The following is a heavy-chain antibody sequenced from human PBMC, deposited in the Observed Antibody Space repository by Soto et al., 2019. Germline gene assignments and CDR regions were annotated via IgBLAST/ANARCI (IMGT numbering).Heavy chain of an antibody. CDR1: GFTFSSYA. CDR3: ARGSAYSDYDLEY. V-gene: IGHV3-23*01. J-gene: IGHJ4*02. Sequence: HPGGSLRLPCAASGFTFSSYAMTWVRQAPGKGLEWVSGVSGTGGSAYYADSVKGRFTISRDKSTNTLYLHMNSLRAEDTAVYYCARGSAYSDYDLEYWGQGTLVTVSS. D-gene: IGHD4-17*01. CDR2: VSGTGGSA.